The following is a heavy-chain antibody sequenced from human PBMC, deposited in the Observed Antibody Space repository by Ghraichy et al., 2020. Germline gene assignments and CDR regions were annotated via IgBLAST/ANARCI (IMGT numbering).Heavy chain of an antibody. V-gene: IGHV2-70*04. Sequence: SGPTLVKPTQTLILTCTLSGFSHSTSGVRVSWIRQPPGEALEWLARIDWDGEEVYRDSLKTRLSIAKDTSTNQVVLTMTDVDPADTATYYCAREIVRGDLHVDVWGQGMLVTGSS. CDR2: IDWDGEE. CDR1: GFSHSTSGVR. J-gene: IGHJ4*02. CDR3: AREIVRGDLHVDV. D-gene: IGHD1-26*01.